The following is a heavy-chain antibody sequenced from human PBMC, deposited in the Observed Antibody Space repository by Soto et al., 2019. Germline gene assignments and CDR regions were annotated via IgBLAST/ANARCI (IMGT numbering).Heavy chain of an antibody. CDR2: IDWDDDK. CDR1: GGSISSGGYY. CDR3: ARMRGSGSCDGMDV. J-gene: IGHJ6*02. D-gene: IGHD3-10*01. V-gene: IGHV2-70*01. Sequence: TLSLTCTVSGGSISSGGYYWTWIRQPPGKALEWLALIDWDDDKYYSTSLKTRLTISKDTSKSQVVLTMTNMDPVDTATYYCARMRGSGSCDGMDVWGQGTTVTVSS.